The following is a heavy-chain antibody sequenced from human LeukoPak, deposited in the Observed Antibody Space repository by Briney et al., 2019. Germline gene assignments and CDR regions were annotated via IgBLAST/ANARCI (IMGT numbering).Heavy chain of an antibody. V-gene: IGHV6-1*01. J-gene: IGHJ3*02. CDR3: ARTGGRWVGDAFDI. CDR1: GDSFSSNSAA. Sequence: SQTLSLTCAISGDSFSSNSAAWNWIRQSPSRGLEWLGRTYYRSKLYNDYAVSVKSRITINPDTSKNQFSLKLSSVTAADTAVYYCARTGGRWVGDAFDIWGQGTMVTVSS. CDR2: TYYRSKLYN. D-gene: IGHD4-23*01.